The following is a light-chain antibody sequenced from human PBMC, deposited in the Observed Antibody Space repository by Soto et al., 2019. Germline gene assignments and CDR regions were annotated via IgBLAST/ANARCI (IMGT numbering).Light chain of an antibody. CDR2: KAS. CDR1: QSISSW. J-gene: IGKJ1*01. Sequence: DIQMTQSPSTLSASVGDRVTITCRASQSISSWLAWYQQKPGKAPKLLIYKASSLESGVPSRFSGSGSGTELTLTISSRQPDDFATYYCQQYNSYPWTFGQRTKVEIK. V-gene: IGKV1-5*03. CDR3: QQYNSYPWT.